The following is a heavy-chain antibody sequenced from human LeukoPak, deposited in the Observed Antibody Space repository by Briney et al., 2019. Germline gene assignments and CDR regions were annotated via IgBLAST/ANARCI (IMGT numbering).Heavy chain of an antibody. CDR3: ARLIGDRTIYDY. CDR1: GFTFRTYW. Sequence: PGGSLRLSYAASGFTFRTYWMSWVRQAPGKGLEWVASINQGGVQTYYVESVRGRFTISRDNAMNSFFLQMNSLRAEDTAVYYCARLIGDRTIYDYWGQGTLVTVSS. D-gene: IGHD6-6*01. V-gene: IGHV3-7*01. J-gene: IGHJ4*02. CDR2: INQGGVQT.